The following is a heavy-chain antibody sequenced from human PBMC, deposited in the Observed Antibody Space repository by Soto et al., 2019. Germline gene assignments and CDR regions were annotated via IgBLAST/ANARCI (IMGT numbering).Heavy chain of an antibody. V-gene: IGHV3-23*01. J-gene: IGHJ6*02. CDR3: ARDPLSGIWYVHGLGV. D-gene: IGHD6-13*01. CDR2: LSGSGGST. CDR1: GFTFSNYA. Sequence: EVQLLESGGGLVQPGGSLRLSCAASGFTFSNYAMSWVRQAPGKGLEWVSALSGSGGSTYNADSVKGRFTISRDNSNNTLYLQMNSLRAEDMAVYYCARDPLSGIWYVHGLGVWGQRTTVTVSS.